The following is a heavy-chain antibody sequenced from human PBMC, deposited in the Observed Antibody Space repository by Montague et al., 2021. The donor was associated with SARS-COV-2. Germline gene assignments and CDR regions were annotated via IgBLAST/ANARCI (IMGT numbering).Heavy chain of an antibody. CDR3: AGDITLGMDV. V-gene: IGHV4-38-2*02. CDR2: IDYSGST. CDR1: GYSITSGYY. Sequence: SETLSLTCTVSGYSITSGYYCGWVRPPPGKGLELLCFIDYSGSTYYNPSLKTRVTMSLDTSKNQFSLKLTSVAAADPALYYCAGDITLGMDVWGRGTTVTVSS. J-gene: IGHJ6*02.